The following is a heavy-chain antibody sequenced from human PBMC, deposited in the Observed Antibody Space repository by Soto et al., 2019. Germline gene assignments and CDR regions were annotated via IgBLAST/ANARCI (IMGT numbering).Heavy chain of an antibody. V-gene: IGHV3-11*01. CDR1: GFPFSDYY. J-gene: IGHJ4*02. CDR2: IHSSGTTL. Sequence: PGGSLRLSCVASGFPFSDYYMSWVRQAPGKGLEWVSYIHSSGTTLYYADSVKGRFTISRDNAKNSLYLQMNSLRAEDTAVYYCARDPDTSSKIDYCGQGTLVTVSS. D-gene: IGHD2-2*01. CDR3: ARDPDTSSKIDY.